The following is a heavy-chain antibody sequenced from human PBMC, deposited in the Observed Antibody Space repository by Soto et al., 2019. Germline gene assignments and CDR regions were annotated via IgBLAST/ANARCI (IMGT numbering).Heavy chain of an antibody. CDR1: GFTFNNYA. CDR2: ISRSGGST. V-gene: IGHV3-23*01. CDR3: AKESIAMTVVVVTTPDY. Sequence: PGGSLRLSCAASGFTFNNYAMTWVRQAPGKGLEWVATISRSGGSTYYADSVKGRFTTSRDNHKNTLYLQMNSLRVDDTAVYYCAKESIAMTVVVVTTPDYWGQGALVTVSS. D-gene: IGHD3-22*01. J-gene: IGHJ4*02.